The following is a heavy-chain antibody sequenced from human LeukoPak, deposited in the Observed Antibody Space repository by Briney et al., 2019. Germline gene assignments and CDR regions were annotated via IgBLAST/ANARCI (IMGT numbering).Heavy chain of an antibody. D-gene: IGHD2-2*01. Sequence: ASVKVSFKASGYTFTSYDINWVRQATGQGLEGMGWMHPNSGNTGYAQKFQGRVTITRNTSISTAYMELSSLRSEDTAVYYCARRYCSSTSCYPRAYWFDPWGQGTLVTVSS. CDR1: GYTFTSYD. V-gene: IGHV1-8*03. J-gene: IGHJ5*02. CDR3: ARRYCSSTSCYPRAYWFDP. CDR2: MHPNSGNT.